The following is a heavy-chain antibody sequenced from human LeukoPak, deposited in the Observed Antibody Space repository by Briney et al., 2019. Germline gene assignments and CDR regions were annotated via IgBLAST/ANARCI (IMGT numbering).Heavy chain of an antibody. D-gene: IGHD3-10*01. CDR3: AKAKLLWFGESQYYFDY. J-gene: IGHJ4*02. V-gene: IGHV3-23*01. CDR1: GFTFSSYA. Sequence: GGSLRLSCAASGFTFSSYAMSWVRQAPGKGLEWVSAISGSGGSTYYADSVKGRFTISRVNSKNTLYLQMNSLRAEDTAVYYCAKAKLLWFGESQYYFDYWGQGTLVTVSS. CDR2: ISGSGGST.